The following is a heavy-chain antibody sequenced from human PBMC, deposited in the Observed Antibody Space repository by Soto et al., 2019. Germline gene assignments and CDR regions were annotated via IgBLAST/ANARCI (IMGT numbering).Heavy chain of an antibody. CDR1: GYTFTSCY. Sequence: QVQLVQSGAEVKKPGASVKVSCRASGYTFTSCYMHWVRQAPREGLEWMGIINPSGGSTSYAQKFQGRVTMTRDTSTSTVYMELSSLRSEDTAVYYCATTYGMVAIYRYYFDYWGQGTLVTVSS. CDR2: INPSGGST. D-gene: IGHD5-12*01. J-gene: IGHJ4*02. CDR3: ATTYGMVAIYRYYFDY. V-gene: IGHV1-46*01.